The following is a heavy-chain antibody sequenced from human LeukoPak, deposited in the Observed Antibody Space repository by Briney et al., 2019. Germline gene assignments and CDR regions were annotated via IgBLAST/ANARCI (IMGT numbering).Heavy chain of an antibody. J-gene: IGHJ2*01. D-gene: IGHD5-18*01. CDR2: INHSGST. CDR1: GGSISSYY. V-gene: IGHV4-34*01. Sequence: SGTLSLTCTVSGGSISSYYWSWIRQPPGKGLEWIGEINHSGSTNYNPSLKSRVTISVDTSKNQFSLKLSSVTAADTAVYYCARHARDTAMADSWYFDLWGRGTLVTVSS. CDR3: ARHARDTAMADSWYFDL.